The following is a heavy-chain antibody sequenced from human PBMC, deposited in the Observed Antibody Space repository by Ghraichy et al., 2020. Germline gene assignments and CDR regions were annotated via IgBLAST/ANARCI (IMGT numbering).Heavy chain of an antibody. V-gene: IGHV3-23*01. CDR3: AKGVGSQQLLGTHYFDY. J-gene: IGHJ4*02. CDR2: ISGSGGST. D-gene: IGHD6-13*01. CDR1: GFTFSSYA. Sequence: GGSLRLSCAASGFTFSSYAMSWVRQAPGKGLEWVSAISGSGGSTYYADSVKGRFTISRDNSKNTLYLQMNSLRAEDTAVYYCAKGVGSQQLLGTHYFDYWGQGTLVTVSS.